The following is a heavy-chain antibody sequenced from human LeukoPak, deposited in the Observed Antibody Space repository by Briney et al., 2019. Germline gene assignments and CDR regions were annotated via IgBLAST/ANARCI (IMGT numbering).Heavy chain of an antibody. Sequence: PGGSLRLSCAASGFTFSSYSMNWVRQAPGKGLEEVSYISSSSTIYYADSVKGRFTISRDNAKNSLYLQMNSLRAEDTAVYYCARMRSRSRVGGDVLRYFDPPPRAPREDTTGPLDIWGQGTMVTVSS. CDR1: GFTFSSYS. J-gene: IGHJ3*02. CDR3: ARMRSRSRVGGDVLRYFDPPPRAPREDTTGPLDI. CDR2: ISSSSTI. D-gene: IGHD3-9*01. V-gene: IGHV3-48*04.